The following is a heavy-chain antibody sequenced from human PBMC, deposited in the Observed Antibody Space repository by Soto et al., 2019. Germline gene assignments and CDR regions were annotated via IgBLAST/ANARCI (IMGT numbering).Heavy chain of an antibody. Sequence: GGSLRLSCAASGFTFSSYEMNWVRQAPGKGLEWVSYISSSGSTIYYADSVKGRFTISRDNAKNSLYLQMNSLRAEDTAVYYCARRPVGATNWFDPWGQGTLVTVSS. CDR3: ARRPVGATNWFDP. CDR2: ISSSGSTI. V-gene: IGHV3-48*03. J-gene: IGHJ5*02. CDR1: GFTFSSYE. D-gene: IGHD1-26*01.